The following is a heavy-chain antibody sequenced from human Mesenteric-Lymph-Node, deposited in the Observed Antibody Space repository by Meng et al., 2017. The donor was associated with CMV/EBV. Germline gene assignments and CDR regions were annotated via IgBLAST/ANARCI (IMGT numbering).Heavy chain of an antibody. J-gene: IGHJ1*01. CDR1: GYTVTRDA. CDR2: INTNTGIP. Sequence: SCKTSGYTVTRDAMNWVRQARGQGLEWMGWINTNTGIPTYAQGFTERFVFSLDTSVSTAYLQISSLKAEDTAVYYCARGPPVAQYFQHWGQGTLVTVSS. CDR3: ARGPPVAQYFQH. V-gene: IGHV7-4-1*02. D-gene: IGHD4-23*01.